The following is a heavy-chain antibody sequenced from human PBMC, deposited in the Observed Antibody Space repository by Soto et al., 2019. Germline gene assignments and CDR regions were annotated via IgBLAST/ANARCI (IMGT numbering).Heavy chain of an antibody. D-gene: IGHD5-12*01. CDR1: GFTFSNYW. Sequence: PGGSLRLSCAASGFTFSNYWMTWIRQAPGKGLEWVANIKQDGGAKFYVDSVKGRFTISRDNAKNSLYLQMNSLRAEDTAVYYCATRPKRSHGTGYLGVFDYWGQGTLVTVSS. CDR2: IKQDGGAK. CDR3: ATRPKRSHGTGYLGVFDY. J-gene: IGHJ4*02. V-gene: IGHV3-7*01.